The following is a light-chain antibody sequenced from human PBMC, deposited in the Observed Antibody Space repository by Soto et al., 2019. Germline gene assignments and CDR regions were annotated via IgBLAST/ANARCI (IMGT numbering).Light chain of an antibody. CDR2: DAS. Sequence: EIVLTQSPDTLSLSPGARATISGRASQSISSYLAWYKQRPGQAPRLLIYDASNRATGIPARFSGSGSGTDFTLTISSLEPEDFAVYYCQQRSNWPLTFGGGTKVDIK. CDR1: QSISSY. V-gene: IGKV3-11*01. CDR3: QQRSNWPLT. J-gene: IGKJ4*01.